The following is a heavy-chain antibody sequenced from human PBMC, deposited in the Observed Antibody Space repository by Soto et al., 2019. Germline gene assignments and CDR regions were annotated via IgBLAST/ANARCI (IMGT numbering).Heavy chain of an antibody. J-gene: IGHJ4*02. Sequence: QVQLVQSGAEVKKPGASVRVSCKASGYTFTSYRITWVRQAPGQGLEWMGWISAYNGIAIYAQNLQGRVTMTTDTSTSTAHMELSSLRSDDTAVYYCARDSSSGWFYFDYWGQGTLVTVSS. CDR2: ISAYNGIA. V-gene: IGHV1-18*04. CDR3: ARDSSSGWFYFDY. D-gene: IGHD6-19*01. CDR1: GYTFTSYR.